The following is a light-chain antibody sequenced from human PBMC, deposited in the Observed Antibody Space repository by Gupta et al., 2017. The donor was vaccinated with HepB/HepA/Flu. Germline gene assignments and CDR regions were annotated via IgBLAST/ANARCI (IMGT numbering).Light chain of an antibody. CDR1: QSVSSN. Sequence: EIVMTQSPATLSVSPGERATLSCRASQSVSSNLAWYQQKPGQAPRLLIYGASTRATGIPARFSGSGSGTEFTLTISSPQSEEFAVYYCQQYDNWPLTFGGGTKVQIK. CDR2: GAS. V-gene: IGKV3-15*01. CDR3: QQYDNWPLT. J-gene: IGKJ4*01.